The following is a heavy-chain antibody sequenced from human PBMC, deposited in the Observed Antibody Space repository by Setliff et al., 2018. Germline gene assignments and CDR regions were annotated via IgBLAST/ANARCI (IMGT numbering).Heavy chain of an antibody. Sequence: PSETLSLTCTVSGASISSCTYYWAWIRQPPGKGREWSGRIHYRGTTYSNASLASRLTISVDTAKNQFSLKLTSVTAADTAVYYCARTGTYRYFDYWGQGTRVTVSS. D-gene: IGHD1-1*01. CDR2: IHYRGTT. V-gene: IGHV4-39*01. CDR1: GASISSCTYY. J-gene: IGHJ4*02. CDR3: ARTGTYRYFDY.